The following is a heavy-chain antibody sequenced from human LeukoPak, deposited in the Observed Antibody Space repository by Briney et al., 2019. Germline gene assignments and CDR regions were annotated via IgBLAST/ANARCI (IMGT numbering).Heavy chain of an antibody. J-gene: IGHJ4*02. CDR2: IWYDGSNK. D-gene: IGHD5-12*01. CDR3: ARDQGYGVRFDY. CDR1: GFTFSSYG. Sequence: PGGSLRLSCAASGFTFSSYGMHWVRQAPGKGLEWVAVIWYDGSNKYYADSVKGRFTISRDNSKNTLYLQMNSLRAEDTAVYYCARDQGYGVRFDYWGQGTLVTVSS. V-gene: IGHV3-33*01.